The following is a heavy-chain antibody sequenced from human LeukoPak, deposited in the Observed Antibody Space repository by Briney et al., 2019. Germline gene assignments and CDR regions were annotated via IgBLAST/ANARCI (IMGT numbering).Heavy chain of an antibody. Sequence: GGSLRLSCSASGFTFSRHAMIWVRQAPGKGLEWVSAISGSGADTYYADSVKGRFTTFRDNSKNTVYLRMNSLRAEDTAIYYCAKDPWGSRGYFDYWGQGTLVTVSS. CDR1: GFTFSRHA. D-gene: IGHD7-27*01. J-gene: IGHJ4*02. CDR2: ISGSGADT. CDR3: AKDPWGSRGYFDY. V-gene: IGHV3-23*01.